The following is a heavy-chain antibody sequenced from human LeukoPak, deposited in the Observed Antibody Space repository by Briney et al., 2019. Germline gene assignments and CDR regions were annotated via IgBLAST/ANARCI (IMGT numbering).Heavy chain of an antibody. D-gene: IGHD3-3*01. V-gene: IGHV4-34*01. Sequence: SETLSLTCAVYGGSFSGYYWSWIRQPPGKGLEWIGEINHSGATNYNPSLKSRVTISVDTSKNQFSLKLSSVTAADTAVYYCARRSGPFGVVIKRSSHGPIGYWGQGTLVTDFS. CDR1: GGSFSGYY. J-gene: IGHJ4*02. CDR3: ARRSGPFGVVIKRSSHGPIGY. CDR2: INHSGAT.